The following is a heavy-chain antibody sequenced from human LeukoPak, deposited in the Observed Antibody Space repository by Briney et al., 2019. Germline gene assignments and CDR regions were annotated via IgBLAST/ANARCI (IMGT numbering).Heavy chain of an antibody. J-gene: IGHJ3*02. CDR3: ARDLAYSSGYYYIDAFDI. D-gene: IGHD3-22*01. V-gene: IGHV3-48*04. CDR1: GFTFSSYG. Sequence: AGGSLRLSCAASGFTFSSYGMSWVRQAPGKGLEWVSYISYSGSPIYYADSVQGRFTISRDNAKNSLYLQMNSLRAEDTAVYYCARDLAYSSGYYYIDAFDIWGQGTMVTVSS. CDR2: ISYSGSPI.